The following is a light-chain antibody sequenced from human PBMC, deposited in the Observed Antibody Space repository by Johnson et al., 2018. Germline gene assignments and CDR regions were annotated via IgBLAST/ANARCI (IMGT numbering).Light chain of an antibody. J-gene: IGLJ1*01. Sequence: QSVLTQPPSVSAAPGQKVTISCSGSSSNIGNNYVSWYQQLPGTAPKLLTNENNNRPSGIPDRFSGPKSGTPATLALTGPQPGDEADYYCGTWDSSLSAGNVFGTGTKVTVL. CDR3: GTWDSSLSAGNV. CDR2: ENN. CDR1: SSNIGNNY. V-gene: IGLV1-51*02.